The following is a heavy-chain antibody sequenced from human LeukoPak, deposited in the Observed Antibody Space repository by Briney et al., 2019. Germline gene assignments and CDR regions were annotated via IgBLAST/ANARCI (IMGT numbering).Heavy chain of an antibody. CDR1: GGSFSGYY. Sequence: PSETLSLTCAVYGGSFSGYYWSWIRQPPGKGLEWIGEITHSGSTNYNPSLKSRVTISVDTSKNQFSLKLSSVTAADTAVYYCARGRRYCSSTSCYAFFDYWGQGTTVTVSS. J-gene: IGHJ4*03. CDR3: ARGRRYCSSTSCYAFFDY. V-gene: IGHV4-34*01. CDR2: ITHSGST. D-gene: IGHD2-2*01.